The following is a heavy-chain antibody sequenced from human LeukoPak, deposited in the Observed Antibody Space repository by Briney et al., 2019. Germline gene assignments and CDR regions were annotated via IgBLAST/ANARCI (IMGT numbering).Heavy chain of an antibody. Sequence: SETLSLTCTVSGGSISSSSYYWGWIRLPPGKGLEWIGNIYYSGSTYYDPSLKSRVTISVDTSKNQFSLKLSSVTAADTAVYYCARLHVGRVGASRRAWPAQIWLDPWGQGTLVTVSS. D-gene: IGHD1-26*01. CDR1: GGSISSSSYY. V-gene: IGHV4-39*01. J-gene: IGHJ5*02. CDR2: IYYSGST. CDR3: ARLHVGRVGASRRAWPAQIWLDP.